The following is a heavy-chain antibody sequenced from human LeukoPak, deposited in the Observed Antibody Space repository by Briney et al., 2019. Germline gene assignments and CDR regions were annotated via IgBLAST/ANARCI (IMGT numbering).Heavy chain of an antibody. D-gene: IGHD4-17*01. CDR1: GYTFTSYY. CDR3: ARPIGDHENWFDP. V-gene: IGHV1-46*01. CDR2: INPSGGST. J-gene: IGHJ5*02. Sequence: ASVKVSCKASGYTFTSYYMHWVRQAPGQGLEWMGIINPSGGSTSYAQRFQGRVTTTRNTSTSTVYMELSSLRSENTAVYYCARPIGDHENWFDPWGQGTLVTVSS.